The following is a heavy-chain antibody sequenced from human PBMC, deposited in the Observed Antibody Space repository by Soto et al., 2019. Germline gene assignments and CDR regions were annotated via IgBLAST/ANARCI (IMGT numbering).Heavy chain of an antibody. Sequence: QVQLVQSGAEVKKPGASVKVSCKVSGYTLTELSMHWVRQAPGKGLEWMGGFDPEDGETIYAQKFQGRVTMTEDTSTDTAYMELSSLRSEDTAVYYCATYLPTYYYGSSGILDAFDIWGQGTMVTVSS. CDR2: FDPEDGET. V-gene: IGHV1-24*01. CDR3: ATYLPTYYYGSSGILDAFDI. J-gene: IGHJ3*02. CDR1: GYTLTELS. D-gene: IGHD3-22*01.